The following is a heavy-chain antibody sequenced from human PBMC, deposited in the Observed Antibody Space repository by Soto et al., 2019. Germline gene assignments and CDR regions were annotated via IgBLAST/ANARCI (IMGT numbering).Heavy chain of an antibody. Sequence: SETLSLTCTVSGGSISSSSYYWGWIRQPPGKGLEWIGSIYYSGSTYYNPSLKSRVTISVDTSKNQFSLKLSSVTAADTAVYYCARQVDSSGYFHAFDIWGQGTMVTVSS. CDR1: GGSISSSSYY. D-gene: IGHD3-22*01. CDR2: IYYSGST. CDR3: ARQVDSSGYFHAFDI. V-gene: IGHV4-39*01. J-gene: IGHJ3*02.